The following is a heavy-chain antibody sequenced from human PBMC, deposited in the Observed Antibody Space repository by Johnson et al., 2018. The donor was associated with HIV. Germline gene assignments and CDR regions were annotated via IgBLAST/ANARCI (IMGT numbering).Heavy chain of an antibody. CDR1: GFTFDDYG. CDR2: ISGNGGTT. J-gene: IGHJ3*02. V-gene: IGHV3-23*04. D-gene: IGHD3-22*01. Sequence: VQLVESGGGVLRPGGSLRLSCAASGFTFDDYGMSWVRQAPGKGLEWVSVISGNGGTTYYADSVKGRFTISRDNSKNTLYLQMNSLRAEDTAVYYCARGGYYDSKPYDAFDIWGQGTMVTVSS. CDR3: ARGGYYDSKPYDAFDI.